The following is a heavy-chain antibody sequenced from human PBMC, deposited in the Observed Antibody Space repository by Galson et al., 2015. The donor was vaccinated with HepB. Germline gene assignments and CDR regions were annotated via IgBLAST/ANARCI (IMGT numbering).Heavy chain of an antibody. D-gene: IGHD3-22*01. V-gene: IGHV7-4-1*02. Sequence: SVKVSCKASGYTFTSYAMNWVRQAPGQGLEWMGWINTNTGNPTCAQGFTGRFVFSLDTSVSTAYLQISSLKAEDTAVYYCARLWPRRYYDSSGYYDYWGQGTLVTVSS. CDR3: ARLWPRRYYDSSGYYDY. CDR1: GYTFTSYA. J-gene: IGHJ4*02. CDR2: INTNTGNP.